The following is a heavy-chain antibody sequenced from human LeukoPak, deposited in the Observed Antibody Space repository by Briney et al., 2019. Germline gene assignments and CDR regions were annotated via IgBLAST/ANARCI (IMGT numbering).Heavy chain of an antibody. J-gene: IGHJ2*01. D-gene: IGHD3-22*01. V-gene: IGHV4-39*07. CDR1: DGSISSSDYY. CDR2: IFYSGST. Sequence: SEALSLTCSVSDGSISSSDYYWGWIRQPPGKGLEWIGSIFYSGSTYYNPSLKSRFTMSVDTSKNQFSLKLSSVTVADTAVYYCARDFSHYYHSSGSYSPINWYFDLWGRGTQVTVSS. CDR3: ARDFSHYYHSSGSYSPINWYFDL.